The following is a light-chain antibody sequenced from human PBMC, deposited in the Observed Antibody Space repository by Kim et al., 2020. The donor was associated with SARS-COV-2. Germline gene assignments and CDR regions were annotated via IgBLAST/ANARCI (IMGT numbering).Light chain of an antibody. V-gene: IGLV3-1*01. CDR1: KVGDKY. CDR3: QAWDSSTVV. J-gene: IGLJ2*01. CDR2: QDS. Sequence: VSPGQTASITCSGDKVGDKYACWYQQKPGQSHVLVIYQDSKRPAGIPERFSGSNAGNAATLTISGTQAMDEADYYCQAWDSSTVVFGGGTQLTVL.